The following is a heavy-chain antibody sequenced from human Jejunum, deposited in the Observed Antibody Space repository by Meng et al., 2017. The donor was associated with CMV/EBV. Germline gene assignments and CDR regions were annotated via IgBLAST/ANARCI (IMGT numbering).Heavy chain of an antibody. D-gene: IGHD2-8*01. J-gene: IGHJ5*02. CDR3: AKGCASPPGNWFDA. CDR2: INAGYGNT. CDR1: GYTFSRHA. V-gene: IGHV1-3*01. Sequence: QVQLVQSGAEVKKPGASVKVSCKASGYTFSRHALHWVRQAPGQSLEWMGWINAGYGNTKYSQNFQDRVTITRDTSASTVYMELSRLRSEDTAVYYCAKGCASPPGNWFDAWGQGTLVTVSS.